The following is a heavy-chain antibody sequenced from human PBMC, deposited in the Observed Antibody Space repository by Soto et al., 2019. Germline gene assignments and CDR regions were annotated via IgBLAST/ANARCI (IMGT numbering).Heavy chain of an antibody. V-gene: IGHV1-18*04. Sequence: QVQLVQSGAEVKKPGASVKVSCKASGYTFTSYGISWVRQAPGQGLEWMGWISAYNGNTNYAQKLQGRVTMTTDTSTSTAYMELRSLRSDDTAVYYCARDCYYDSSGYYGVGWYFDLWGRGTLVTVSS. CDR1: GYTFTSYG. CDR3: ARDCYYDSSGYYGVGWYFDL. CDR2: ISAYNGNT. J-gene: IGHJ2*01. D-gene: IGHD3-22*01.